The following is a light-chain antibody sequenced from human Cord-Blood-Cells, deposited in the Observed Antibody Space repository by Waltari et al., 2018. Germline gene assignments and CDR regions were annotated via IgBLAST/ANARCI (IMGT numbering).Light chain of an antibody. J-gene: IGLJ2*01. CDR2: SNN. V-gene: IGLV1-44*01. CDR3: AAWDDSLNGLV. Sequence: QSVLTQPPSASGTPGQRVTISCSGSSSNIGSNTVNWYQQLPGTAPKLHIYSNNQRPAGVPDLFSGSKSGPSASRGISGLESEDEADYYCAAWDDSLNGLVFGGGTKLTVL. CDR1: SSNIGSNT.